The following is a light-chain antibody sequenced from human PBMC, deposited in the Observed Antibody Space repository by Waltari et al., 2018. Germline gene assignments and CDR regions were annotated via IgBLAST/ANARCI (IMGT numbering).Light chain of an antibody. Sequence: HSALTQSASVSGSPGQSITISCTGTNSAIGTYDYVSWFQQLPGKAPKLIIYDVRNRPLGISNRFSGSKSGITASLSISGLLAEDEAYYYCSSYTSSSTWVFGGGTKLTVL. J-gene: IGLJ3*02. CDR1: NSAIGTYDY. CDR3: SSYTSSSTWV. CDR2: DVR. V-gene: IGLV2-14*03.